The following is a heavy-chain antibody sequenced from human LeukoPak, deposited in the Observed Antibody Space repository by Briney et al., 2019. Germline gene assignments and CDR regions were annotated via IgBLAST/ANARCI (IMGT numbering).Heavy chain of an antibody. Sequence: GASVKVSCKASGYTFTSYDINWVRQATGQGLEWMGWMNPNSGNTGYAQKFQGRVTITRNTSISTAYMELSSLRSEDTAVYYCARGKRRGPNTMVRGVSKISYYMDVWGKGTTVTVSS. CDR1: GYTFTSYD. CDR2: MNPNSGNT. D-gene: IGHD3-10*01. CDR3: ARGKRRGPNTMVRGVSKISYYMDV. V-gene: IGHV1-8*03. J-gene: IGHJ6*03.